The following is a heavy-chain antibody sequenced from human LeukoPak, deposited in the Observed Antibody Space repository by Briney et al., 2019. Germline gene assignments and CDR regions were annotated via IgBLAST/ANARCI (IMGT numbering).Heavy chain of an antibody. D-gene: IGHD2-2*01. CDR3: ARHSSSTSCWDY. Sequence: ASVKVSCKASGYTFTSYDINWVRQATGQGLEWMGWMNPNSGNTGYAQKFQGRVTITRNTSISTAYMELSSLRSEDTAVYYCARHSSSTSCWDYWGQGTLVTVSS. CDR1: GYTFTSYD. J-gene: IGHJ4*02. CDR2: MNPNSGNT. V-gene: IGHV1-8*03.